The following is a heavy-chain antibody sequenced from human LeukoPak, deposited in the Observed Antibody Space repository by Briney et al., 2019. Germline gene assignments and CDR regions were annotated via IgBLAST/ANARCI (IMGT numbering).Heavy chain of an antibody. V-gene: IGHV3-30*04. D-gene: IGHD3-10*01. CDR3: ARESMVRGVMIDY. CDR2: ISYDGSDK. J-gene: IGHJ4*02. CDR1: GFTFSSYA. Sequence: GRSLRLSCAASGFTFSSYAMHWVRQAPGKGLEWVAVISYDGSDKYYADSVKGRFTISRDNSKNTLYLQMNSLRAEGTAVYYCARESMVRGVMIDYWGQETLVTVSS.